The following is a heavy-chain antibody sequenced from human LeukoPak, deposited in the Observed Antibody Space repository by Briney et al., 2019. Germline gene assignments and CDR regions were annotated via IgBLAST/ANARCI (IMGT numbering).Heavy chain of an antibody. CDR3: ARWRPYFYDSSGYVDY. CDR1: GGSISSYY. J-gene: IGHJ4*02. D-gene: IGHD3-22*01. CDR2: IYQSGSA. V-gene: IGHV4-59*01. Sequence: SETLSLTCNVSGGSISSYYWSWIRQPPGKGLEWIGYIYQSGSAYYKPSLKSRLTISVDRSKNQFSLRLTSVTAADTAVYYCARWRPYFYDSSGYVDYWGQGTLVTVSS.